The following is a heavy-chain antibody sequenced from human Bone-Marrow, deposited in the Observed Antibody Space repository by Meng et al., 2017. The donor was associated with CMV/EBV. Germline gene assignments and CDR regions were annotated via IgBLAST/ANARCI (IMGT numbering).Heavy chain of an antibody. CDR2: IDFVGSSR. D-gene: IGHD5-18*01. Sequence: GGSLRLSCAASGFTFSSYWMHWVRQAPGKGLVWVARIDFVGSSRTYVDTVQGRFTVSRDNAKNTLYLEMNSLRPEDTAVYYCTRDNRDMAAMCDSWGQGTLVTVPS. J-gene: IGHJ1*01. CDR3: TRDNRDMAAMCDS. CDR1: GFTFSSYW. V-gene: IGHV3-74*01.